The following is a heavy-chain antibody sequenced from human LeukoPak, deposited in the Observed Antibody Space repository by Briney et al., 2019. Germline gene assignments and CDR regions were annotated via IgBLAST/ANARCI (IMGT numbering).Heavy chain of an antibody. D-gene: IGHD3-22*01. CDR2: INHSGST. Sequence: SETLSLTCAVYGGSFSGYYWSWIRQPPGKGLEWIGEINHSGSTNYNPSLKSRVTISVDTTKNQFSLKLSSVTAADTAVYYCARFYRPYHYDSSGPMRGNFDYWGQGTLVTVSS. CDR3: ARFYRPYHYDSSGPMRGNFDY. CDR1: GGSFSGYY. V-gene: IGHV4-34*01. J-gene: IGHJ4*02.